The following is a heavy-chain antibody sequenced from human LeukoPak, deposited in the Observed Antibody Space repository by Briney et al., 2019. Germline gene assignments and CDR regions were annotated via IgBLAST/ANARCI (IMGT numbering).Heavy chain of an antibody. CDR1: GFTVSSNY. CDR3: AKISWDGRGTFD. J-gene: IGHJ4*02. Sequence: PGGSLRLSCAASGFTVSSNYMSWVRQAPGKGLEWVSVIYSGGSTYYADSVKGRFTISRDNSQDTLSLQMNSLRAEDTAVYYCAKISWDGRGTFDWGRGTLVTVSS. V-gene: IGHV3-66*01. D-gene: IGHD1/OR15-1a*01. CDR2: IYSGGST.